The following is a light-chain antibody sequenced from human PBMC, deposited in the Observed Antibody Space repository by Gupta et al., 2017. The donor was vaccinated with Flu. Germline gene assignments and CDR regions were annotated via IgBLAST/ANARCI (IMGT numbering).Light chain of an antibody. V-gene: IGKV2-28*01. CDR3: MQALQPPLG. CDR2: MGS. Sequence: EIVMTQSPLSLPVTPGEPASISCRSSQSLLHSNGNNYLEWYLQKPGQSPQLLIYMGSNRASGVPDRFSGSGSGTDFTLKISSVEAEDVGVYYCMQALQPPLGFGGGTKVEIK. J-gene: IGKJ4*01. CDR1: QSLLHSNGNNY.